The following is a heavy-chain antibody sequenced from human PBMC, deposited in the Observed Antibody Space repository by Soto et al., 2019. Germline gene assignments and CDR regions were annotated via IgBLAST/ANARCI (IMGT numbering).Heavy chain of an antibody. Sequence: ASVKVSCKASGYTFTGYYMHWVRQAPGQGLEWMGWINPNSGGTNYAQKFQGWVTMTRDTSISTAYMELSRLRSDDTAVYYCARGRRIVVVPAATTRNWFDPWGQGTLVTVSS. D-gene: IGHD2-2*01. CDR1: GYTFTGYY. J-gene: IGHJ5*02. CDR3: ARGRRIVVVPAATTRNWFDP. V-gene: IGHV1-2*04. CDR2: INPNSGGT.